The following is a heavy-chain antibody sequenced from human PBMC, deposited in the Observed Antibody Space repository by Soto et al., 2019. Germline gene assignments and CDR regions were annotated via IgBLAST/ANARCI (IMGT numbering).Heavy chain of an antibody. CDR3: ARLVYDTRLNYMFFDF. CDR2: IFHDGTA. CDR1: GVSLTSGNC. J-gene: IGHJ4*02. V-gene: IGHV4-4*02. D-gene: IGHD3-10*01. Sequence: SETLSLTCAVSGVSLTSGNCWTWVRQSPQRGLEYIGEIFHDGTANYYPSFERRVAMSVDTSRNQFPLILTSVTAADTALYFCARLVYDTRLNYMFFDFWGPGTLVTVSS.